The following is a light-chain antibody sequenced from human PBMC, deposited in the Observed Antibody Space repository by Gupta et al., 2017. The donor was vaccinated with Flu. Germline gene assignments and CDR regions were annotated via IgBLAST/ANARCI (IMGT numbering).Light chain of an antibody. CDR1: RANIRSHY. CDR2: ENN. J-gene: IGLJ3*02. V-gene: IGLV1-51*01. CDR3: RSWDSSRSGRV. Sequence: KDTITISGSRANIRSHYVCWYQQHTGTAPILLIYENNERPSGIPVRFSASKSGTSATLSITGLQAGDEADYYCRSWDSSRSGRVFGGGTKLTVL.